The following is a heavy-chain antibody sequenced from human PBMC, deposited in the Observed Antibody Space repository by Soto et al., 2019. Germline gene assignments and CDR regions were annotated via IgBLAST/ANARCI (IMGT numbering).Heavy chain of an antibody. CDR1: GFTFSNYA. V-gene: IGHV3-23*01. J-gene: IGHJ3*01. Sequence: EVQLLESGGGLVQPGGSLRLSCAASGFTFSNYAMGWVRQAPGKGLEWVSTVIGGGDGTYYAGSVKRRFTISRDIPRNTVHLQMNRLIPEPTAVYYCAYKGLVFLVTYFNYGDCHYAFDLRGQGTIVTVSS. CDR2: VIGGGDGT. CDR3: AYKGLVFLVTYFNYGDCHYAFDL. D-gene: IGHD2-21*02.